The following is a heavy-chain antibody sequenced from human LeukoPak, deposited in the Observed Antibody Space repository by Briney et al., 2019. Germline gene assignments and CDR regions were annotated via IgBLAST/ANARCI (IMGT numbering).Heavy chain of an antibody. Sequence: GGSLRLSCTASGFTFSSYSMNWVRQAPGKGLEWVSGISVGGDTTYYADSVKGRFTISRDNSKNTIYLQMDSLRAEDTAIYNCAKDFFYYGSGTSSTFDYWGQGTPVTVSS. D-gene: IGHD3-10*01. V-gene: IGHV3-23*01. J-gene: IGHJ4*02. CDR2: ISVGGDTT. CDR3: AKDFFYYGSGTSSTFDY. CDR1: GFTFSSYS.